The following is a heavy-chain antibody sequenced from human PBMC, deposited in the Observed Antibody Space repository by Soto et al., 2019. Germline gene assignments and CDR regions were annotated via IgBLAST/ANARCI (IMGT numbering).Heavy chain of an antibody. CDR2: IHISSSNI. D-gene: IGHD4-17*01. J-gene: IGHJ6*02. V-gene: IGHV3-48*03. Sequence: EVQLVESGGGLVQPGGSLRLSCVASGFTLSSYHMDWVRQAPGKGLEWISYIHISSSNIYYADSVKGRFTISRDNAKNSLYLPMDSLRAEDTAVYYCARDGTTGTTNYHYAIDVWGQGTTVTVSS. CDR3: ARDGTTGTTNYHYAIDV. CDR1: GFTLSSYH.